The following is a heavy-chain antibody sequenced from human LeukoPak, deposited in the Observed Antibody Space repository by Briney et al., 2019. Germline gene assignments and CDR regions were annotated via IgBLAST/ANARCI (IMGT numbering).Heavy chain of an antibody. CDR1: DDSISDYY. CDR3: TRGAGWLIDY. CDR2: FHNRGTS. V-gene: IGHV4-59*01. J-gene: IGHJ4*02. D-gene: IGHD3-16*01. Sequence: SETLSLTCTVSDDSISDYYRGWIRQPPGEGLEWIGYFHNRGTSTYNPSLKSRVTISADTSKNQFSLKLNSLTTADTAVYYCTRGAGWLIDYWGQGILVTVSS.